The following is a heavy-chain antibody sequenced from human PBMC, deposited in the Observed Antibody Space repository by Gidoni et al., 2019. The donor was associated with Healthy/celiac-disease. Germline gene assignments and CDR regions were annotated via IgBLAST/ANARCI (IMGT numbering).Heavy chain of an antibody. CDR1: GFTFSSYG. D-gene: IGHD6-13*01. Sequence: QVQLVESGGGVVQPGRSLRLSCAASGFTFSSYGMHWVRQAPGKGLEWVAVISYDGSNKYYADSVKGRFTISRDNSKNTLYLQMNSLRAEDTAVYYCAKGGVRYSSSGIHGVASYYYMDVWGKGTTVTVSS. CDR2: ISYDGSNK. J-gene: IGHJ6*03. CDR3: AKGGVRYSSSGIHGVASYYYMDV. V-gene: IGHV3-30*18.